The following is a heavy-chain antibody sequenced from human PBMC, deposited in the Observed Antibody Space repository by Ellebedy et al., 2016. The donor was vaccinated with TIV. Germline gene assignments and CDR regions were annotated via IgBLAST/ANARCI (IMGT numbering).Heavy chain of an antibody. D-gene: IGHD5-24*01. J-gene: IGHJ6*02. CDR1: GFPFSNYA. V-gene: IGHV3-48*04. CDR2: ISGSGNII. Sequence: PGGSLRLSCAATGFPFSNYAMTWVRQAPGMGLEWISYISGSGNIIYSADSVKGRFTISRDNAKNSVSLQMSSLTAEDTAVYYCARGRDGYNWPYYYYAMDVWGQGTTVTVSS. CDR3: ARGRDGYNWPYYYYAMDV.